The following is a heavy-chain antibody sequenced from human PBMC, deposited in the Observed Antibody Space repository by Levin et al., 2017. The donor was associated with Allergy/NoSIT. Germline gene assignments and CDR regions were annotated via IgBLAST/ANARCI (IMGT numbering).Heavy chain of an antibody. CDR2: INGDNGDT. V-gene: IGHV1-3*01. Sequence: TAGGSLRLSCTASGYTFTTNSIHWVRQAPGQRLEWMGWINGDNGDTKHSQKFQGRVTITRDRSAGTAYMELSSLRSEDTAVYYCARRAEGYCTTASCPTPFDHWGQGTPVTVSS. J-gene: IGHJ4*02. CDR1: GYTFTTNS. CDR3: ARRAEGYCTTASCPTPFDH. D-gene: IGHD2-2*01.